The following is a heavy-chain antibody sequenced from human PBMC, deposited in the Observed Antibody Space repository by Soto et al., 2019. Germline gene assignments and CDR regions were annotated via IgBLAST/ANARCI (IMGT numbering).Heavy chain of an antibody. Sequence: EVQLVESGGGLVQPGGSLRLSCAASGFTFSNYWMDWVRQAPGKGLEWVANINQDGSEKHYVDSVKGRFIISRDNAKNSLYLQMNSLTAEDSALYYCAESLDYWGQGTLVTVSS. J-gene: IGHJ4*02. CDR2: INQDGSEK. V-gene: IGHV3-7*01. CDR3: AESLDY. CDR1: GFTFSNYW.